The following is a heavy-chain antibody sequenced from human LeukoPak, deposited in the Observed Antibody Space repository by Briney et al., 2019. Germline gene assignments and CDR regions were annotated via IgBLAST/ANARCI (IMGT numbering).Heavy chain of an antibody. CDR2: ISSGGGT. D-gene: IGHD2/OR15-2a*01. Sequence: GGSLRLSCAASGFTFSSYAMSWVRQAPGKGLESVPLISSGGGTYYADSVKGRFTISRDNSKNALYLQMNRLRGEDTAVYYCARGGLLSGGSPSPPFDGWGQGTLVTVSS. CDR1: GFTFSSYA. V-gene: IGHV3-53*01. J-gene: IGHJ4*02. CDR3: ARGGLLSGGSPSPPFDG.